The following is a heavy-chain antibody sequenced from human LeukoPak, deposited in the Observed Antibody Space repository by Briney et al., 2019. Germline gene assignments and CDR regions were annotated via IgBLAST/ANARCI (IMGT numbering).Heavy chain of an antibody. CDR3: ATPLLPYCTNGVCYEAGRLWFDP. V-gene: IGHV1-2*02. J-gene: IGHJ5*02. CDR1: GYTFTGYY. Sequence: GASVKVSCKASGYTFTGYYMHWVRRAPGQGLEWMGWINPNSGGTNYAQKFQGRVTMTRDTSISTAYMELSRLRSDDTAVYYCATPLLPYCTNGVCYEAGRLWFDPWGQGTLVTVSS. D-gene: IGHD2-8*01. CDR2: INPNSGGT.